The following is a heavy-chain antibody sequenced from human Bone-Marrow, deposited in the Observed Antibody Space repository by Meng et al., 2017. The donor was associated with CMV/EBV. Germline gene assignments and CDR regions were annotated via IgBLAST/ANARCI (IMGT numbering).Heavy chain of an antibody. CDR2: ISYDGSNK. D-gene: IGHD1-14*01. CDR1: GFTFSSYA. Sequence: VQLVECGGGVVQPGRSLGLSCAAFGFTFSSYAMPWVRQAPGKGLEWVAVISYDGSNKYYADSVKGRFTISRDNSKNTLYLQMNSLRAEDTAVYYCARDRARTGFDYWGQGTLVTVSS. V-gene: IGHV3-30-3*01. J-gene: IGHJ4*02. CDR3: ARDRARTGFDY.